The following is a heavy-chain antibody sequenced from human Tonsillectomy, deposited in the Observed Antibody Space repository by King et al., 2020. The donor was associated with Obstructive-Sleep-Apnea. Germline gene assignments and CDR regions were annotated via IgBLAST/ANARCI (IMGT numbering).Heavy chain of an antibody. CDR1: GYSISGGYF. J-gene: IGHJ4*02. Sequence: VQLQESGPGLVKPSETLSLTCTVSGYSISGGYFWGWIRPPPGKGLEWIGSCHHSGSTYNNPSLKSRLTISMDTSKNQFSLRLSSVTAADTALYFCARDDGDWGRGTLVTVSS. CDR3: ARDDGD. D-gene: IGHD4-17*01. V-gene: IGHV4-38-2*02. CDR2: CHHSGST.